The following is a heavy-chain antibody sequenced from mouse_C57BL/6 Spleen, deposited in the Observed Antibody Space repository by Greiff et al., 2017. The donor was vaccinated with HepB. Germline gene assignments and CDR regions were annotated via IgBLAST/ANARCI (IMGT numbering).Heavy chain of an antibody. CDR2: IDPSDSYT. D-gene: IGHD2-2*01. CDR3: ARYGYDVFDY. V-gene: IGHV1-50*01. J-gene: IGHJ2*01. CDR1: GYTFTSYW. Sequence: QVQLQQPGAELVKPGASVKLSCKASGYTFTSYWMQWVKQRPGQGLEWIGEIDPSDSYTNYNQKFKGKATLTVDTSSSTAYMQLSSLTSEDSAVYYCARYGYDVFDYWGQGTTLTVSS.